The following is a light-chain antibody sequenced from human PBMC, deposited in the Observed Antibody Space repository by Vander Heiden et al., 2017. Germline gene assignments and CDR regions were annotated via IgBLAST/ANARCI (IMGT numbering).Light chain of an antibody. CDR1: QSVSSN. CDR2: GAS. V-gene: IGKV3-15*01. Sequence: EIVMTQSPAPLSVSPGARATRSCRASQSVSSNLAWYQQKPGQAPRLLIYGASTRATGIPARFSGSGSGTEFTLTISSLQSEDFAVYYCQQDNNPPLTFGGGTKVEIK. J-gene: IGKJ4*01. CDR3: QQDNNPPLT.